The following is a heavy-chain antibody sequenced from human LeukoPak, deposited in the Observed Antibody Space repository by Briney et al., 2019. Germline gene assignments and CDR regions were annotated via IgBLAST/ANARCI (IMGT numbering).Heavy chain of an antibody. Sequence: SGGSLRLSCAASGFTFSSYGMHWVRQAPGKGLEWVAFIRYDGINKYYADSVKGRFTISRDSSKNTLYLQMNSLRAEDTAVYYCAKDRGDFDAFDIWGQGTMVTVSS. J-gene: IGHJ3*02. V-gene: IGHV3-30*02. CDR3: AKDRGDFDAFDI. CDR2: IRYDGINK. CDR1: GFTFSSYG. D-gene: IGHD3-16*01.